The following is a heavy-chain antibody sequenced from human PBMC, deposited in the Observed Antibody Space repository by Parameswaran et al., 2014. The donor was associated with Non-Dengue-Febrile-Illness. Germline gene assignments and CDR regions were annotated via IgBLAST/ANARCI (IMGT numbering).Heavy chain of an antibody. CDR3: ARGYCSGGSCYGMGFDY. J-gene: IGHJ4*02. CDR2: ISSSSSYI. D-gene: IGHD2-15*01. Sequence: WIRQPPGKGLEWVSSISSSSSYIYYADSVRGRFTISRDNAKNSLYLQMNSLRAEDTAVYYCARGYCSGGSCYGMGFDYWGQGTLVTVSS. V-gene: IGHV3-21*01.